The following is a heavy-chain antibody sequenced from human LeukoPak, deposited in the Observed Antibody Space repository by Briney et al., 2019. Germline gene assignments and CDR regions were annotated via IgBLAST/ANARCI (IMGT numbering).Heavy chain of an antibody. Sequence: GSSVKVSCKASGGTFSSYAISWVRQAPGQGLEWMGRIIPILGIANYAQKLQGRVTITADKSTSTAYMELSSLRSEDTAVYYCARTPEGYCSSTSCQPTDYYYYYGMDVWGQGTTVTVSS. CDR2: IIPILGIA. J-gene: IGHJ6*02. V-gene: IGHV1-69*04. CDR1: GGTFSSYA. D-gene: IGHD2-2*01. CDR3: ARTPEGYCSSTSCQPTDYYYYYGMDV.